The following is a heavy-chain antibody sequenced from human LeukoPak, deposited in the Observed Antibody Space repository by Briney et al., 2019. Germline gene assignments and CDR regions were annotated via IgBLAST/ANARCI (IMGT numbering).Heavy chain of an antibody. D-gene: IGHD5-18*01. CDR3: ARNHTHEGYGYYFDY. CDR2: IYYSGSA. Sequence: PSETLSLTCTVSGGSISSSIYYWGWLRPPPGKGLESIGSIYYSGSAHYNPSLKSRVIISVDTSKTQLSLRLSSVTAADTAVYYCARNHTHEGYGYYFDYWGQGTLITVSS. J-gene: IGHJ4*02. V-gene: IGHV4-39*01. CDR1: GGSISSSIYY.